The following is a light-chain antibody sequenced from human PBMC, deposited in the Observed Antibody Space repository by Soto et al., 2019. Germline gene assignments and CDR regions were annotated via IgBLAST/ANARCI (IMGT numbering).Light chain of an antibody. J-gene: IGKJ4*01. Sequence: EIVLTQSPGTLSLSPGERATLSCRASQSVSSSYLAWYQQKPCQAPRLLIYGSSSRATGIPDRFSGSWSGTDFTLTISRLEPEDFAVYYCQQYGSSPRVTFGGGTKVEIK. CDR1: QSVSSSY. CDR3: QQYGSSPRVT. V-gene: IGKV3-20*01. CDR2: GSS.